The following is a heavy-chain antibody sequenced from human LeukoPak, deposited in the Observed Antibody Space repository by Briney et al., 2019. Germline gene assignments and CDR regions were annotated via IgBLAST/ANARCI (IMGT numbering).Heavy chain of an antibody. CDR2: IYSGGST. J-gene: IGHJ4*02. Sequence: PGGSLRLSCAASGFTVSSTYMSWVRQAPGKGLEWVSVIYSGGSTYYADSVKGRFTISRDNSKNTLYLQMNNLRAEDTAVYYCARLPPGDCWGQGTLVTASS. CDR3: ARLPPGDC. CDR1: GFTVSSTY. V-gene: IGHV3-53*01.